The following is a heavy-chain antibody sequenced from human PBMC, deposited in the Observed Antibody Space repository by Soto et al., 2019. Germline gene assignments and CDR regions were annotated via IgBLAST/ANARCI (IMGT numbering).Heavy chain of an antibody. CDR1: GGSISSGGYS. D-gene: IGHD6-6*01. J-gene: IGHJ5*02. Sequence: PSETLSLTCAVSGGSISSGGYSWSWIRQPPGKGLEWIGYIYHSGSTYYNPSLKSRVTISVDRSKNQFSLKLSSVTAADTAVYYCARSPFIAARVNWFDPWGQGTLVTVSS. CDR2: IYHSGST. CDR3: ARSPFIAARVNWFDP. V-gene: IGHV4-30-2*01.